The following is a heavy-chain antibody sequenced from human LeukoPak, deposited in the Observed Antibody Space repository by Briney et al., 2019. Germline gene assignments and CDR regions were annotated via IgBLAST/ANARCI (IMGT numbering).Heavy chain of an antibody. CDR3: AREGVDRRGVYYYYMDV. CDR1: GFTFSSCS. CDR2: ISSSSSYI. V-gene: IGHV3-21*04. Sequence: PGGSLRLSCAASGFTFSSCSMNWVRQAPGKGLEWVSSISSSSSYIYYADAVKGRFTISRDNAKNSLYLQMNSLRAEDTAVYYCAREGVDRRGVYYYYMDVWGKGTTVTISS. J-gene: IGHJ6*03. D-gene: IGHD3-16*01.